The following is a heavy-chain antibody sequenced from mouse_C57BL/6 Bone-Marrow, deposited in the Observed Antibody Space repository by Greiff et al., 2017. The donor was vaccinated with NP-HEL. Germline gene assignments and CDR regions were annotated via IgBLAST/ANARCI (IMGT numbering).Heavy chain of an antibody. CDR2: IFPGSGST. D-gene: IGHD2-3*01. CDR3: ARYRWLLLYYAMDY. Sequence: VQRVESGPELVKPGASVKISCKASGYTFTDYSINWVKQRPVQGLEWIGWIFPGSGSTYYNEKFKGKATLTVDKSSSTAYMLLSSLTSEDSAVYFCARYRWLLLYYAMDYWGQGTSVTVSS. J-gene: IGHJ4*01. CDR1: GYTFTDYS. V-gene: IGHV1-75*01.